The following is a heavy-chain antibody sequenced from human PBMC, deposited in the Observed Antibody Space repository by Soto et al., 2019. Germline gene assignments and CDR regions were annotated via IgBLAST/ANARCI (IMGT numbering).Heavy chain of an antibody. D-gene: IGHD1-1*01. CDR1: GFTFSRFT. Sequence: GGSLRLSCAASGFTFSRFTMSWVRQAPGKGLEWVSGINSNGGDTYYADSVKGRFTISRDNSKNTLHLQMNSLRAEDTAVYICAKVPHSQSPATDYWGLGTLVTVSS. CDR3: AKVPHSQSPATDY. CDR2: INSNGGDT. V-gene: IGHV3-23*01. J-gene: IGHJ4*02.